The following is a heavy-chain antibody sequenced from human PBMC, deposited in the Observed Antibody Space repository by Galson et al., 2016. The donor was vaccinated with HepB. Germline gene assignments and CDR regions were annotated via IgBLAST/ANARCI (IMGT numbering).Heavy chain of an antibody. Sequence: CKASGGAFDSYAISWVRQAPGQGLEWMGGIIRSFGTTHYGQKFQGRVTITADESTSTVYMEVSSLRSEDTAVYYCAREGLRYFDWQRKANYFEYWGQGTLVTVSS. D-gene: IGHD3-9*01. CDR1: GGAFDSYA. V-gene: IGHV1-69*01. J-gene: IGHJ4*02. CDR3: AREGLRYFDWQRKANYFEY. CDR2: IIRSFGTT.